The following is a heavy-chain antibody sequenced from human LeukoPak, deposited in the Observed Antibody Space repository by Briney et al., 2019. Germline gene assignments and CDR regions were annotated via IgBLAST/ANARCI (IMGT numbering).Heavy chain of an antibody. J-gene: IGHJ6*03. D-gene: IGHD1-1*01. Sequence: SETLSLTCSVSGASFSTNYWSCIRQPPGRGLEWIGYVFDSGSTNYNPSLKSRVTISVDTSTKQFSLRLSSVTAADTAVYYCARLYQQSKWKYYYYYRDVWGKGTAVTVSS. CDR3: ARLYQQSKWKYYYYYRDV. CDR1: GASFSTNY. CDR2: VFDSGST. V-gene: IGHV4-59*01.